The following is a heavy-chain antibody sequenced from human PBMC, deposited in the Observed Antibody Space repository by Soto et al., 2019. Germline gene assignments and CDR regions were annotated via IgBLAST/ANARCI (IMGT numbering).Heavy chain of an antibody. V-gene: IGHV3-30-3*01. Sequence: SLRRCCAAAGCTFRSYAVHWVRQETGEGLEWVAVISYDGSNKYYADSVKGRFTISRDNSKNTLYLQMNSLRAEDTAVYYCARDPLWGTAMVLWYFDLWGRGTLVTVSS. CDR3: ARDPLWGTAMVLWYFDL. J-gene: IGHJ2*01. CDR1: GCTFRSYA. CDR2: ISYDGSNK. D-gene: IGHD5-18*01.